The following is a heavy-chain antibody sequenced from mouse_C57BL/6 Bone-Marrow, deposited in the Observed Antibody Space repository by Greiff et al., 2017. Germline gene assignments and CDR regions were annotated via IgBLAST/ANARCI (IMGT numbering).Heavy chain of an antibody. D-gene: IGHD2-1*01. CDR1: GFSLTSYA. J-gene: IGHJ1*03. Sequence: VQLQQSGPGLVAPSQSLSITCTVSGFSLTSYAISWVRKPQGKGLEWLGVIWTGGGTNYNSALKSRLSISKDNSKSQVFLKMNSLQTDDTARYYCAIYYDNPYWYFDIWGTATTVTVSS. V-gene: IGHV2-9-1*01. CDR3: AIYYDNPYWYFDI. CDR2: IWTGGGT.